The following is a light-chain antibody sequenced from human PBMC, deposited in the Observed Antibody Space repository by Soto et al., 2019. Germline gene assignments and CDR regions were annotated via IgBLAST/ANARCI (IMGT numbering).Light chain of an antibody. CDR2: AAS. Sequence: DIQMTQSPSSLSASVGDRVTITCRASQSIVTYLNWYLQKPGKAPKLLIYAASNLQSGVPSRFSGSGSATDFTLTISSLQPEDFATYFWQLSYSTPPCTFGQGTKVDIK. CDR3: QLSYSTPPCT. CDR1: QSIVTY. J-gene: IGKJ1*01. V-gene: IGKV1-39*01.